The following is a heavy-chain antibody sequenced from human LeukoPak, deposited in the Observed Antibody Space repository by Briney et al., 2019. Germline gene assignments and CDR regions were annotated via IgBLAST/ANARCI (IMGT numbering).Heavy chain of an antibody. CDR1: GFTFSSYW. CDR3: ARDQSLSESYYFDY. J-gene: IGHJ4*02. Sequence: GGSLRLSCAASGFTFSSYWMSWVRQAPGKGLEWVANIKQDGSEKYYVDSVKGRFTISRDNAKNSLYLQMNSLRAEDTAVYYCARDQSLSESYYFDYWGQGTLVTVSS. CDR2: IKQDGSEK. V-gene: IGHV3-7*01.